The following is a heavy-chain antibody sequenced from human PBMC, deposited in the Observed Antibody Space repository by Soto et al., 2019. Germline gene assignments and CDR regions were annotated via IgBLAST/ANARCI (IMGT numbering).Heavy chain of an antibody. D-gene: IGHD6-6*01. Sequence: SETLSLTCTVSGGSVSSGSYYWSWIRQPPGKGLEWIGYIYYSGSTNYNPSLKSRVTISVDTSKNQFSLKLSSVTAADTAVYYCARDRIAARSHYYYGMDVWGQGTTVTVSS. CDR3: ARDRIAARSHYYYGMDV. V-gene: IGHV4-61*01. J-gene: IGHJ6*02. CDR2: IYYSGST. CDR1: GGSVSSGSYY.